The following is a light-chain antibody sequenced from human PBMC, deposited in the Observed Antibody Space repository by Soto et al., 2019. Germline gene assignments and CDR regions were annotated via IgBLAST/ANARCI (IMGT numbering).Light chain of an antibody. V-gene: IGKV1-9*01. CDR3: QQFNSYPRT. Sequence: DIQLTQSPSFLSASEGDRVTIACRASPGIGNLVAWYQQKPGKGPKLLICFASTLQSGVPSRFTGSGSGTEFTLTISSLQPEDFGTYYCQQFNSYPRTFGQGTKVEIK. CDR2: FAS. CDR1: PGIGNL. J-gene: IGKJ1*01.